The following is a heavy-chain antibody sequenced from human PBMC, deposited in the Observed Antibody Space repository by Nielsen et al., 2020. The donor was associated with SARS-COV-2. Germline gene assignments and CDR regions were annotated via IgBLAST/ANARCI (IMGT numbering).Heavy chain of an antibody. D-gene: IGHD6-25*01. V-gene: IGHV3-9*01. J-gene: IGHJ4*02. CDR3: TRAPYSSGDFDF. CDR2: ISWNSGSI. Sequence: SLKISCAASGFTFDDYAMHWVRQAPGKGLEWVSGISWNSGSIGYADSVNGRFTISRDTSKNTLYLQMNSLRVEDTAVYYCTRAPYSSGDFDFWGQGTLVTVSS. CDR1: GFTFDDYA.